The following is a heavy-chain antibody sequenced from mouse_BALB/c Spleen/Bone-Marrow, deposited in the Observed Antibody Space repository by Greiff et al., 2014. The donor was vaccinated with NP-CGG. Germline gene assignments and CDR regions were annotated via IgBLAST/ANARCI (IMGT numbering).Heavy chain of an antibody. V-gene: IGHV5-6*01. J-gene: IGHJ4*01. CDR3: ARHQRYYAMDY. CDR1: GFTFSSYG. Sequence: EVQGVESGGDLVKPGGSLKLSCAASGFTFSSYGMSWGRQTPDKRLEWVATISSGGSNTYYPDSVKGRFTISRDNAKNTLYLQVSSLKSEDTAMYYCARHQRYYAMDYWGQGTSVTVSS. CDR2: ISSGGSNT.